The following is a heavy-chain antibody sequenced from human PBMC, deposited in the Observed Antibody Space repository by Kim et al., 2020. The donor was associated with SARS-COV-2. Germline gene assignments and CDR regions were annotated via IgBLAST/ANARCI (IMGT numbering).Heavy chain of an antibody. Sequence: SRVTISVDTSKNQFSLKRSSVTAADTAVYYCARARKGGWLLYPDYYYVMDVWGQGTTVTVSS. CDR3: ARARKGGWLLYPDYYYVMDV. V-gene: IGHV4-34*01. D-gene: IGHD3-9*01. J-gene: IGHJ6*02.